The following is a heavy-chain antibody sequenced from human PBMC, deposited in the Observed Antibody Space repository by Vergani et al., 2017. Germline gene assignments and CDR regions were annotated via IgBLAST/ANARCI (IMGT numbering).Heavy chain of an antibody. Sequence: QVQLVQSGAEVKKPGSSVKVSCKASGGTFSSYAISWVRQAPGQGLEWMGRIIAYNGNTNYAQKLQGRVTMTTDTSTSTAYMELRSLRSDDTAVYYCARDRVAAAGTYFYYYYYMDVWGKGTTVTVSS. CDR1: GGTFSSYA. V-gene: IGHV1-18*01. J-gene: IGHJ6*03. CDR2: IIAYNGNT. CDR3: ARDRVAAAGTYFYYYYYMDV. D-gene: IGHD6-13*01.